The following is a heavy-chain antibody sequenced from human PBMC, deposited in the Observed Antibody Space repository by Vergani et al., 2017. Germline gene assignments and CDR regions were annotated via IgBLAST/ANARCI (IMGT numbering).Heavy chain of an antibody. Sequence: QLQLQESGPGLVKPSQTLSLTCTVSGGSISSGGYYWSWIRQHPGKGLEWIGYIYYSGSTYYNPSLKSRVTISVDTSKNQFSLKLSSVTAADTAVYYCARGTDLGYCTNGVCRSAGIIDYWGQGTLVTVSS. V-gene: IGHV4-31*03. D-gene: IGHD2-8*01. J-gene: IGHJ4*02. CDR1: GGSISSGGYY. CDR3: ARGTDLGYCTNGVCRSAGIIDY. CDR2: IYYSGST.